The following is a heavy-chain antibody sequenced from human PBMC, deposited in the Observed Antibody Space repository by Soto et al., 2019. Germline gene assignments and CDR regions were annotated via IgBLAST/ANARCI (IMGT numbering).Heavy chain of an antibody. J-gene: IGHJ4*02. CDR1: GFTFNNYF. D-gene: IGHD3-16*01. CDR2: MWFDGRSE. V-gene: IGHV3-30*02. CDR3: ANSGLATGGVEYYDH. Sequence: GGSLRLSCSASGFTFNNYFMHGVRQAPGQGLEWVAYMWFDGRSEGYADYVKGRFTISRDNTRNTLELQMTNLRVEDTAFYYCANSGLATGGVEYYDHWGPGTLVTVSS.